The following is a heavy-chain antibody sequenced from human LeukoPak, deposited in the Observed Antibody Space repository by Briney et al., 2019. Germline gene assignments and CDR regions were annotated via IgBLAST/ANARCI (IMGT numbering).Heavy chain of an antibody. D-gene: IGHD3-22*01. V-gene: IGHV3-53*01. CDR1: GFTVSSIH. Sequence: GGSLRLSCAASGFTVSSIHMVWVRQAPGKGLEWVSVTYTGGNSYYADSVKGRFIISRDISKNTLYLQMNGLRAEDSALYYCARGGRGSAAVVAPRSFDIWGQGTMVTVSS. J-gene: IGHJ3*02. CDR2: TYTGGNS. CDR3: ARGGRGSAAVVAPRSFDI.